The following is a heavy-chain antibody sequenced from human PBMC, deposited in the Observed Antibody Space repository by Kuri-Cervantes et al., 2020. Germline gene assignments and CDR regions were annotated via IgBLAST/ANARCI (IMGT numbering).Heavy chain of an antibody. CDR3: ARVRYSSSSRVDY. Sequence: GESLKISCAASGFTFSSYAMHWVRQAPGKGLEWVAVISYDGSNKYYADSVKGRFTISRDNSKNTLYLQMNSLRSDDTAVYYCARVRYSSSSRVDYWGQGTLVTVSS. D-gene: IGHD6-6*01. J-gene: IGHJ4*02. CDR1: GFTFSSYA. CDR2: ISYDGSNK. V-gene: IGHV3-30-3*01.